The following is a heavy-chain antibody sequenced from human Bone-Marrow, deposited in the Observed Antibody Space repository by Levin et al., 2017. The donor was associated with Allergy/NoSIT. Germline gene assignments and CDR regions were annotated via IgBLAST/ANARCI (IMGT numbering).Heavy chain of an antibody. J-gene: IGHJ4*02. D-gene: IGHD2-21*01. Sequence: PGGSLRLSCAASGFSFSTSGIHWVRQAPGKGLEWVAIIAYDGSNIYYGDSVKGRFTVSRDNSKNTVFLQMNSLRGEDTALYYCVRDLLGPRVDYWGQGTLVTVSS. CDR2: IAYDGSNI. V-gene: IGHV3-30*03. CDR1: GFSFSTSG. CDR3: VRDLLGPRVDY.